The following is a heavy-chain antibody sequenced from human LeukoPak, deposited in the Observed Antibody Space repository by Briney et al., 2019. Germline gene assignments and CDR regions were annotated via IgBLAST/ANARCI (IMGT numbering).Heavy chain of an antibody. J-gene: IGHJ6*02. CDR1: GFTVSSKY. CDR2: IYSVGST. Sequence: GGSLRLSCAASGFTVSSKYMSWVRQAPGKGLEWVSIIYSVGSTYYADSVKGRFTISRDNSKNTVYLQMNSLRAEDTAVYHCASHTVNYYYGMDVWGQGTTVTVSS. V-gene: IGHV3-66*04. CDR3: ASHTVNYYYGMDV. D-gene: IGHD4-17*01.